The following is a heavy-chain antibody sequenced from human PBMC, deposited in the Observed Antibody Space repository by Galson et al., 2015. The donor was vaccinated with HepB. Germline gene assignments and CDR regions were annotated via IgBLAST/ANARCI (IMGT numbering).Heavy chain of an antibody. Sequence: SVKVSCKASGYTFTNYAMHWVRQAPGQRLEWMGWINAGNGNTKYSQKFQGRVTITRDTSAGTAYMELSSLRSEDTAVYYCARGSSSSIIPSRKYNWFDPWGQGTLVTVSS. J-gene: IGHJ5*02. D-gene: IGHD6-6*01. CDR1: GYTFTNYA. V-gene: IGHV1-3*01. CDR2: INAGNGNT. CDR3: ARGSSSSIIPSRKYNWFDP.